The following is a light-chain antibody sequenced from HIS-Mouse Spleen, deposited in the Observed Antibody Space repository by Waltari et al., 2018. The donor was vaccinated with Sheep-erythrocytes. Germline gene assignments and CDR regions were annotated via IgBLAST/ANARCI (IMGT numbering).Light chain of an antibody. CDR1: SSDVGSYNL. CDR3: CSYAGSSTPWV. Sequence: QSALTQPASVSGSPGQSITISCTGTSSDVGSYNLVSWYQHHPGKAPQLMIYEGSKRPSWVSNRFAGSKSGNTASLTISGLQAEDEADYYCCSYAGSSTPWVFGGGTKLTVL. J-gene: IGLJ3*02. V-gene: IGLV2-23*01. CDR2: EGS.